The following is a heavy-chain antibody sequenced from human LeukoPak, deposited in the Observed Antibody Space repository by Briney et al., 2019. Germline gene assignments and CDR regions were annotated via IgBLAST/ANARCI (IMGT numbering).Heavy chain of an antibody. V-gene: IGHV1-18*01. CDR1: GYTFTSYG. Sequence: ASVKVSCKASGYTFTSYGISWVRQAPGQGLEWMGWISAYNGNTNYAQKLQGRVTMTTDTSTSTAYMELRSLRSDDTAVYYCARAGYDYGDYGVFDYWGQGTLVTVSS. CDR2: ISAYNGNT. D-gene: IGHD4-17*01. J-gene: IGHJ4*02. CDR3: ARAGYDYGDYGVFDY.